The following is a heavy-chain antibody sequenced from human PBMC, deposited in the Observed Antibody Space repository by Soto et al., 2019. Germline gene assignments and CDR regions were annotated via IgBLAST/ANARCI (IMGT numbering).Heavy chain of an antibody. CDR1: GFPFSDHY. D-gene: IGHD3-10*01. CDR3: ARAFYGSGSYSLDY. Sequence: GGSLRLSCAASGFPFSDHYMDWVRQAPAKGLEWVGRTRNRANGYTTEYAASVKGRFTISRDDSENSLYLQMNSLNTEDTAVYYCARAFYGSGSYSLDYWGQGALVTVSS. J-gene: IGHJ4*02. V-gene: IGHV3-72*01. CDR2: TRNRANGYTT.